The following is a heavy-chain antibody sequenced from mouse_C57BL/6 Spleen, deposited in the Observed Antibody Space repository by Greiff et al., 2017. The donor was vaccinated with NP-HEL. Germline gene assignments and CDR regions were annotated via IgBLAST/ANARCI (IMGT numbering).Heavy chain of an antibody. J-gene: IGHJ4*01. V-gene: IGHV3-6*01. D-gene: IGHD2-13*01. Sequence: EVKLMESGPGLVKPSQSLSLTCSVTGYSITSGYYWNLIRQSPGNKLEWMGYISYDGSNNYNPSFKNRTSITRDTSKNKFFLKLDSVTTEDTATYYCARGSDWGMDYWGQGTSVTVSS. CDR2: ISYDGSN. CDR1: GYSITSGYY. CDR3: ARGSDWGMDY.